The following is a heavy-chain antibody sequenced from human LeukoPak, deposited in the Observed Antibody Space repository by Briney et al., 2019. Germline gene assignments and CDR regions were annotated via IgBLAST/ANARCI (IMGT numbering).Heavy chain of an antibody. CDR3: ARSSALYNWFDP. V-gene: IGHV3-21*01. D-gene: IGHD6-19*01. Sequence: PGGSLRLSCAASGFTFSNYSMNWVRQAPGKGLEWVSSISSSSSYIYYADSVKGRFTISRDNAKNSLYLQMNSLRAEDTAVYYCARSSALYNWFDPWGQGTLVTVSS. CDR1: GFTFSNYS. J-gene: IGHJ5*02. CDR2: ISSSSSYI.